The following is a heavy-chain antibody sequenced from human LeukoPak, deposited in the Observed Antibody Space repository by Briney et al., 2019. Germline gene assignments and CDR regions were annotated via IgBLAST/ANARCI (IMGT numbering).Heavy chain of an antibody. V-gene: IGHV3-74*01. CDR1: GFTFNSYW. CDR2: ISSDGSST. CDR3: ARALAVAGTGGHY. D-gene: IGHD6-19*01. J-gene: IGHJ4*02. Sequence: GSLRLSCAASGFTFNSYWMHWVRQAPGKGLVWVSRISSDGSSTSYADSVKGRFTISRDNAKNTLYLQMNSLRAEDTAVYYCARALAVAGTGGHYWGQGTLVTVSP.